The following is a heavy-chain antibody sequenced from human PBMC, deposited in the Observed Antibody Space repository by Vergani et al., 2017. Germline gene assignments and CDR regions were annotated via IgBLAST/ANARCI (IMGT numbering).Heavy chain of an antibody. CDR3: ARSGPPAGDYVSYYYGMDV. Sequence: QVQLQESGPGLVKPSQTLSLTCTVSGGSISSGGYYWSWIRQHPGKGLEWIGYIYYSGSTYYNPSLKSRVTISVDKSKNQCSLKLSSVTAADTAVYYCARSGPPAGDYVSYYYGMDVWGQGTTVTVSS. J-gene: IGHJ6*02. V-gene: IGHV4-31*03. CDR2: IYYSGST. CDR1: GGSISSGGYY. D-gene: IGHD4-17*01.